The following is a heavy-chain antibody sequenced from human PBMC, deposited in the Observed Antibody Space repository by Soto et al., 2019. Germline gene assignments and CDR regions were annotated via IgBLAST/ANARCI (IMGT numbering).Heavy chain of an antibody. CDR2: INHSGST. CDR1: GGSFSGYY. CDR3: ARHSRRYYFDY. V-gene: IGHV4-34*01. D-gene: IGHD6-13*01. J-gene: IGHJ4*02. Sequence: QVQLQQWGAGLLKPSETLSLTCAVYGGSFSGYYWSWIRQPPGKGLEWIGEINHSGSTNYNPSLKSRVTISVDTSKNQFSLKLSSVTAADTAVYYCARHSRRYYFDYWGPGTLVTVSS.